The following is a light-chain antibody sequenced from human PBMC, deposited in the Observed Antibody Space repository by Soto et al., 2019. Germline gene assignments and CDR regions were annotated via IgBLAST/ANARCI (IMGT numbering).Light chain of an antibody. J-gene: IGKJ1*01. Sequence: EIVLTQSPGTLSLSPGERATLSCRASQNVSSSYLAWYQQKPGQAPRLLIYGASSRATGIPDRFSGSGSGTDFTLTISRLEPEDFAVYYCQQYGSSPWTVGQGTKVDIK. V-gene: IGKV3-20*01. CDR3: QQYGSSPWT. CDR2: GAS. CDR1: QNVSSSY.